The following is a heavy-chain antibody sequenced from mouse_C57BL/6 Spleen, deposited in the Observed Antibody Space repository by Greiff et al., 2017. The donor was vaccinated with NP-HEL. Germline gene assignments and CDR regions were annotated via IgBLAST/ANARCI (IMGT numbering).Heavy chain of an antibody. CDR2: IRSKSNNYAT. D-gene: IGHD1-2*01. CDR1: GFSFNTYA. J-gene: IGHJ2*01. Sequence: QVVESGGGLVQPKGSLKLSCAASGFSFNTYAMNWVRQAPGKGLEWVARIRSKSNNYATYYADSVKDRFTISRDDSESMLYLQMNNLKTEDTAMYYCVRELRPYYFDYWGQGTTLTVSS. V-gene: IGHV10-1*01. CDR3: VRELRPYYFDY.